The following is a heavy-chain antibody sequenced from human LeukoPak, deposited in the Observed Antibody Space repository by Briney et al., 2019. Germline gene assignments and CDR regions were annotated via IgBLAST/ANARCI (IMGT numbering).Heavy chain of an antibody. Sequence: SGPTLVKPTQTLTLTCTFSGFSLSTSGVGVGWIRQPPGKALEWLALIYWDDDKRYSPSLKSRLTITKDTSKNQAVLTMTNMDPVDTATYYCAHRGYYYDSSGCYYDREDYYYYMDVWGKGTTVTISS. V-gene: IGHV2-5*02. CDR1: GFSLSTSGVG. CDR3: AHRGYYYDSSGCYYDREDYYYYMDV. CDR2: IYWDDDK. D-gene: IGHD3-22*01. J-gene: IGHJ6*03.